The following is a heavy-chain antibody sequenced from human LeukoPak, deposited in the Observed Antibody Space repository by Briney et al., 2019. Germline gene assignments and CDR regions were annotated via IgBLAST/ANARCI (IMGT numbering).Heavy chain of an antibody. CDR3: ARHRLYCSGGSCYQTLAY. CDR2: INHSGST. CDR1: GGSFSGYY. D-gene: IGHD2-15*01. J-gene: IGHJ4*02. V-gene: IGHV4-34*01. Sequence: SETLSLTCAVYGGSFSGYYWSWIRQPPGKGLEWIGEINHSGSTNYNPSLKSRVTISVDTSKNQFSLKLSSVTAADTAVYYCARHRLYCSGGSCYQTLAYWGQGTLVTVSS.